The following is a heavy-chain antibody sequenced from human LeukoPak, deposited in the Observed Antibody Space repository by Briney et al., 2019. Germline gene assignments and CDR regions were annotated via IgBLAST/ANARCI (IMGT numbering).Heavy chain of an antibody. J-gene: IGHJ4*02. Sequence: ASVKVSCKASGYTFTGYYMHWVRQAPGQGLEWMGRINPNSGGTNYAQKFQGRVTMTRDTSISTAYMELSRLRSDDTAVYYCARDLQPRGYSYGLSGYWGQGTLVTVSS. CDR3: ARDLQPRGYSYGLSGY. CDR2: INPNSGGT. D-gene: IGHD5-18*01. CDR1: GYTFTGYY. V-gene: IGHV1-2*06.